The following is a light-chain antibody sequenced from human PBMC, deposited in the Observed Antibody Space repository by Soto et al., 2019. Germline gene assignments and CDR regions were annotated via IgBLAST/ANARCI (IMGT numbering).Light chain of an antibody. Sequence: QSALTQPASVSGSPGQSITISCTGASSDVGDYNYVSWYQEHPGQVPKLIIFEVTTRPSGVSDRFSGSRSGNTASLTISGXQAEDEADYYCLSHTGSRTLFGGGTKLTVL. CDR3: LSHTGSRTL. CDR2: EVT. CDR1: SSDVGDYNY. J-gene: IGLJ3*02. V-gene: IGLV2-14*01.